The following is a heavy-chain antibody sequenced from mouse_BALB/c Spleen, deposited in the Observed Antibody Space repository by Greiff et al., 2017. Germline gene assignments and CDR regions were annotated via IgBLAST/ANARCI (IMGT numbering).Heavy chain of an antibody. Sequence: EVKLVESGGGLVKPGGSLKLSCAASGFTFSSYTMSWVRQTPEKRLEWVATISSGGGNTYYPDSVKGRFTISRDNAKNNLYLQMSSLRSEDTALYYCARWDGYPPAWFAYWGQGTLVTVAA. CDR2: ISSGGGNT. CDR3: ARWDGYPPAWFAY. J-gene: IGHJ3*01. V-gene: IGHV5-9*03. CDR1: GFTFSSYT. D-gene: IGHD1-2*01.